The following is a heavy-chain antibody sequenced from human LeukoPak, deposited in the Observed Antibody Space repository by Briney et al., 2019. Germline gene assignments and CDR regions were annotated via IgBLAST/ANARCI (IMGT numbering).Heavy chain of an antibody. CDR1: GFTFSSYW. J-gene: IGHJ4*02. D-gene: IGHD2-15*01. CDR3: ATSGGKGFDY. CDR2: INSDGSST. V-gene: IGHV3-74*01. Sequence: GGSLRLSCAASGFTFSSYWMHWVRQAPGKGLVWVSRINSDGSSTSYADSVKGRFTISRDNAKNTLYLQVNSLRAEDTAVYYCATSGGKGFDYWSQGTLVTVSS.